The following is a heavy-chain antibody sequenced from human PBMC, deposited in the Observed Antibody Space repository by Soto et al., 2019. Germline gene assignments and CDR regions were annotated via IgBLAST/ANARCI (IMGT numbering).Heavy chain of an antibody. Sequence: QVPLVESGGGVVQPGRSLRLSCAASGFTFSSYVMYWVRQAPGKGLEWVAGISYDGSNKYYADSVKGRFTISRDNSKNTLYLQMNSLRPEDTAVYYCARDRGYPFAFDIWGQGTMVTVSS. J-gene: IGHJ3*02. CDR3: ARDRGYPFAFDI. CDR1: GFTFSSYV. V-gene: IGHV3-30-3*01. D-gene: IGHD5-12*01. CDR2: ISYDGSNK.